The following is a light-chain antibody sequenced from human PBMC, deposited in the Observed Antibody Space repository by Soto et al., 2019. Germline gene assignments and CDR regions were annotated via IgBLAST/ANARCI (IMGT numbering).Light chain of an antibody. CDR2: AAS. V-gene: IGKV1-39*01. Sequence: IQMTQSPSSLSASVVDRFTITFLASQSISSYLNWYQQKPGKAPKLLIYAASSLQSGVPSRFSGSGSGTDFTLTISSLQPEDFATYYCQQLNKYPSPFGGGTKVDIK. CDR1: QSISSY. J-gene: IGKJ4*01. CDR3: QQLNKYPSP.